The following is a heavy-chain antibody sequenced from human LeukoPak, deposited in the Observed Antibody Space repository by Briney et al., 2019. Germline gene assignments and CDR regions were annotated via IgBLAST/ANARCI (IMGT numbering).Heavy chain of an antibody. CDR3: ARRGLHGSGSYYYYYYMDV. CDR2: SIPIFGTA. Sequence: SVKVSCKASGGTFSSYAISWVRQAPGQGLEWMGRSIPIFGTANYAQEFQGRVTITADKSTSTAYMELSSLRSEDTAVYYCARRGLHGSGSYYYYYYMDVWGKGTTVTVAS. V-gene: IGHV1-69*06. CDR1: GGTFSSYA. D-gene: IGHD3-10*01. J-gene: IGHJ6*03.